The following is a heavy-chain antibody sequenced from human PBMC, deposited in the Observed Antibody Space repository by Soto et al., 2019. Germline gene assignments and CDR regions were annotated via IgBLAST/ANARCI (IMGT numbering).Heavy chain of an antibody. CDR1: GASVSSNSAA. CDR3: ARGFSSSWGAYYYSYGMDV. V-gene: IGHV6-1*01. CDR2: TSYRSKWYN. J-gene: IGHJ6*02. Sequence: SQTLSLTCAISGASVSSNSAAWNWIRQSPSRGLEWLGRTSYRSKWYNDYAVSVKSRITHNPNTSKNQFSLQLNSVTPEDTAVYYWARGFSSSWGAYYYSYGMDVWGQGTTVTVSS. D-gene: IGHD6-13*01.